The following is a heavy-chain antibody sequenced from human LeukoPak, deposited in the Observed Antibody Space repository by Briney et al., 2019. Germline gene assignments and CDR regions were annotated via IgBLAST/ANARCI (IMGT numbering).Heavy chain of an antibody. V-gene: IGHV4-59*01. J-gene: IGHJ3*02. CDR2: IYYSGST. Sequence: NPSETLSLTCTVSGGSISSYYWSWIRQPPGKGLEWIGYIYYSGSTNYNPSLKSRVTISVDTSKNQFSLKLSSVTAADTAVYYCATSPHYDFWSGYPGGWVAFDIWGQGTMVTVSS. CDR3: ATSPHYDFWSGYPGGWVAFDI. CDR1: GGSISSYY. D-gene: IGHD3-3*01.